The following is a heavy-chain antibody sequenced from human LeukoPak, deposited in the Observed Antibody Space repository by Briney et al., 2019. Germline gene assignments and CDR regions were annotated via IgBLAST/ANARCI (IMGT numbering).Heavy chain of an antibody. J-gene: IGHJ4*02. Sequence: GWALRLSCAASGITFSSYSMNWVRRAPGKGLEWVSSISSSSIYRYYAYSVKGRFIISRDNAKNSLYLQMNSLRAEDTAVYYCAKFFEWSFDYWGQGTLVTVSS. CDR2: ISSSSIYR. V-gene: IGHV3-21*01. D-gene: IGHD3-3*01. CDR3: AKFFEWSFDY. CDR1: GITFSSYS.